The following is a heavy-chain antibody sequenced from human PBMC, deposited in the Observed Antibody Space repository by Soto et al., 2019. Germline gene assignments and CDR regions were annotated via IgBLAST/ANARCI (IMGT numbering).Heavy chain of an antibody. CDR1: VFTFSSHA. CDR2: ISSGGDNT. CDR3: AKDFDSYSSGRYGMYV. J-gene: IGHJ6*02. D-gene: IGHD6-19*01. V-gene: IGHV3-23*01. Sequence: EVQLLESGGGLVQPGGSLRLSCAASVFTFSSHAMSWVRQAPGKGLEWVSTISSGGDNTYSADSVKGRFTISRDNSKNTLYLQINSLRAEDTAVYYCAKDFDSYSSGRYGMYVWGQATTVTVSS.